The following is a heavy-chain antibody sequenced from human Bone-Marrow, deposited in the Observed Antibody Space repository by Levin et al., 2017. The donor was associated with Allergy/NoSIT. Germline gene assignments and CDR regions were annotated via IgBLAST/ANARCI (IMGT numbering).Heavy chain of an antibody. CDR1: GGSFSGYY. CDR2: INHSGST. CDR3: ARSRIVVVPAAPDLLDY. V-gene: IGHV4-34*01. J-gene: IGHJ4*02. Sequence: SETLSLTCAVYGGSFSGYYWSWIRQPPGKGLEWIGEINHSGSTNYNPSLKSRVTISVDTSKNQFSLKLSSVTAADTAVYYCARSRIVVVPAAPDLLDYWGQGTLVTVSS. D-gene: IGHD2-2*01.